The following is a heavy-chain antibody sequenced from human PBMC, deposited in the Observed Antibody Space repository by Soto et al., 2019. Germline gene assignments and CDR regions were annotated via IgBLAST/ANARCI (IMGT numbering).Heavy chain of an antibody. CDR1: GFTFSSYS. Sequence: EVQLVESGGGLVQPGGSLRLSCAASGFTFSSYSMNWVRQAPGKGLEWVSYISSSSSTIYYADSVKGRFTISRDNAKNSLYLQMNSRRAEDTAVYYCARDLTDYYGSGPRVFDYWGQGTLVTVSS. CDR3: ARDLTDYYGSGPRVFDY. J-gene: IGHJ4*02. CDR2: ISSSSSTI. D-gene: IGHD3-10*01. V-gene: IGHV3-48*01.